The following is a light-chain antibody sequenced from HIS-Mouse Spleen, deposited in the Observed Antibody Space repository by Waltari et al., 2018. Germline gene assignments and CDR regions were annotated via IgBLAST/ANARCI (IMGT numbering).Light chain of an antibody. CDR2: EGS. J-gene: IGLJ3*02. V-gene: IGLV2-23*01. CDR1: SSDVGGYNL. Sequence: QSALTQPASVSGSPGQSITISCTGTSSDVGGYNLVPWYQQHPGKAPKLMIYEGSKRPSGVSNRFSGSKSGNTASLKISGLQAEDEADYYCCSYAGSSTWVFGGGTKLTVL. CDR3: CSYAGSSTWV.